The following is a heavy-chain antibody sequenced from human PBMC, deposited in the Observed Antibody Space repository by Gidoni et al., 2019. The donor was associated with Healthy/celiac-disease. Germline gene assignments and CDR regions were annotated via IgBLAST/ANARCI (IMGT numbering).Heavy chain of an antibody. Sequence: QITLKESGPTLVKPTQTLTLTCPFSGFSLSTSGVGVGWIRQPPGKALEWLALIYWKDDKRYSPYLKSRLTITKDTSKNQVVLTMTNMDPVDTATYYCAHRLEVATIFVYWGQGTLVTVSS. CDR3: AHRLEVATIFVY. J-gene: IGHJ4*02. V-gene: IGHV2-5*01. D-gene: IGHD5-12*01. CDR2: IYWKDDK. CDR1: GFSLSTSGVG.